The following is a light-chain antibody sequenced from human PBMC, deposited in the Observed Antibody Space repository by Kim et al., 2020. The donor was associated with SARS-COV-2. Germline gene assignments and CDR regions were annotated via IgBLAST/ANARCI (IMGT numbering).Light chain of an antibody. V-gene: IGLV1-44*01. CDR2: SNN. CDR1: SSNIGSNT. CDR3: ATWDGSLNGWV. Sequence: RSTTSCAGSSSNIGSNTVNWYQQHPGTAPKFLIYSNNQRPSGVPDRYSGSKSGTSASLAISGLQSEDEADYYCATWDGSLNGWVFGGGTQLTVL. J-gene: IGLJ3*02.